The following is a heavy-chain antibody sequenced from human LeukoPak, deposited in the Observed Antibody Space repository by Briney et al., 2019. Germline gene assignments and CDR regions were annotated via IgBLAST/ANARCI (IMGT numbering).Heavy chain of an antibody. CDR3: TSVSAGLVEY. CDR2: IRNKGRGGTT. V-gene: IGHV3-72*01. D-gene: IGHD2/OR15-2a*01. J-gene: IGHJ4*02. Sequence: PGGSLRLSCAASGFDFSEHYMAWFRQAPGKGLEWIGRIRNKGRGGTTEYAASVKGRFTISRDDSKNSLFLQMSGLKTEDTAVYYCTSVSAGLVEYWGQGTLVTVSS. CDR1: GFDFSEHY.